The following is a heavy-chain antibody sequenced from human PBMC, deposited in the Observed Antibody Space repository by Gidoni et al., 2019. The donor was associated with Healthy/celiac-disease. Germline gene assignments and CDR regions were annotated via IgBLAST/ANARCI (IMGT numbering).Heavy chain of an antibody. CDR3: ARERGAASDYYGSGSFDY. CDR2: ISAYNGNT. V-gene: IGHV1-18*04. J-gene: IGHJ4*02. Sequence: QVQLVQSGAEVKKPGASVKVSCKASGYTFTSYGISWVRQAPGQGLEWMGWISAYNGNTNYAQKLQGRVTMTTDTSTSTAYMELRSLRSDDTAVYYCARERGAASDYYGSGSFDYWGQGTLVTVSS. CDR1: GYTFTSYG. D-gene: IGHD3-10*01.